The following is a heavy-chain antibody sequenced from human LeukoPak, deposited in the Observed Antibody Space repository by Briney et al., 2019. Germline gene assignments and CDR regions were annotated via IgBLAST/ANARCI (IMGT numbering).Heavy chain of an antibody. V-gene: IGHV3-48*02. CDR1: GFTFSSYS. CDR3: GRVRLIPASSFYGMDV. D-gene: IGHD2-2*01. CDR2: ISPSGSAL. Sequence: GGSLRLSCAASGFTFSSYSINWVRQAPGKGLEWVSLISPSGSALYYANSVKGRFTISRDNAKNSLSLQMNSLRDEDTAVYYCGRVRLIPASSFYGMDVWGQGTTVTVSS. J-gene: IGHJ6*02.